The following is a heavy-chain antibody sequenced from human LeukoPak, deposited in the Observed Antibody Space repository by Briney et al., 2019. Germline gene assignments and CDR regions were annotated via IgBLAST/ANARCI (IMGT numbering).Heavy chain of an antibody. CDR2: INTDGRIT. V-gene: IGHV3-64*02. CDR1: GFSFRNYA. J-gene: IGHJ4*02. D-gene: IGHD1-26*01. Sequence: GGSLRLSCVASGFSFRNYAIHWVRQAPGKGLEYVSVINTDGRITYYADPVKGRFTISRDNSKNTVYLQMGSLRGEDMAVYYCTRDGGSFCDFDYWGQGALVTVSS. CDR3: TRDGGSFCDFDY.